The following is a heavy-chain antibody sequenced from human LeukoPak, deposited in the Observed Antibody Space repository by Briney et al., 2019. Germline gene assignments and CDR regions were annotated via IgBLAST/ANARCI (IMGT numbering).Heavy chain of an antibody. CDR1: GFTFSNYW. Sequence: GGSLRLSCAGSGFTFSNYWLNWVRQAPGKGLEWVTNIKQDGSETYSANSVKGRFSISRDNAKNSLFLQMNSLRADDTAVYYCAGGNGWLIEYWGQGTLVTVSS. CDR3: AGGNGWLIEY. D-gene: IGHD2-8*01. V-gene: IGHV3-7*03. J-gene: IGHJ4*02. CDR2: IKQDGSET.